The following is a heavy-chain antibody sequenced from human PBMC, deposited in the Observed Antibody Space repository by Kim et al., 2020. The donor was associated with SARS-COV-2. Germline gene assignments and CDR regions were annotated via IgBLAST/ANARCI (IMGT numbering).Heavy chain of an antibody. Sequence: GSTYYADSVKGRFTISRDNSKNTLYLQMNSLRAEDTAVYYCARDIDAFDIWGQGTMVTVSS. CDR3: ARDIDAFDI. CDR2: GST. V-gene: IGHV3-66*01. J-gene: IGHJ3*02.